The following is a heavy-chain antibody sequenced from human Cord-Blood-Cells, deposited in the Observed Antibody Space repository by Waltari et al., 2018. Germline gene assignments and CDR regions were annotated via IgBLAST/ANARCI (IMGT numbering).Heavy chain of an antibody. CDR3: ARGILTGDPGY. J-gene: IGHJ4*02. CDR1: FSSYA. D-gene: IGHD7-27*01. CDR2: IIPILGIA. V-gene: IGHV1-69*04. Sequence: FSSYAISWVRQAPGQGLEWMGRIIPILGIANYAQKFQGRVTITADKSTSTAYMELSSLRSEDTAVYYCARGILTGDPGYWGQGTLVTVSS.